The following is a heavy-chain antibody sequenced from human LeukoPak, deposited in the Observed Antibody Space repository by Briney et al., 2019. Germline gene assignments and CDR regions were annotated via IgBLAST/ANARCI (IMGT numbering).Heavy chain of an antibody. J-gene: IGHJ4*02. CDR1: GGSFSGYY. Sequence: SETLSLTCAVYGGSFSGYYWSWIRQPPGKRLEWIGEINHSGSTNYNPSLKSRVTISVDTSKNQFSLKLSSVTAADTAVYYCARGRTGWYFDYWGQGTLVTVSS. D-gene: IGHD6-19*01. CDR3: ARGRTGWYFDY. V-gene: IGHV4-34*01. CDR2: INHSGST.